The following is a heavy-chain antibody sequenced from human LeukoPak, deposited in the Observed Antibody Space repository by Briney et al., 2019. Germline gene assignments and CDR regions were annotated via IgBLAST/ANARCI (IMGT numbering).Heavy chain of an antibody. D-gene: IGHD6-13*01. Sequence: GGSLRLSCAASGFTFSSYWMSWVRQAPGKGLECVANIKEDGSEKYYVDSVKGRFTISRDNAKNSLYLQMISLSAEDTAVYYCARGGIAAAALVHLDYWGQGTLVTVSS. CDR2: IKEDGSEK. V-gene: IGHV3-7*04. J-gene: IGHJ4*02. CDR3: ARGGIAAAALVHLDY. CDR1: GFTFSSYW.